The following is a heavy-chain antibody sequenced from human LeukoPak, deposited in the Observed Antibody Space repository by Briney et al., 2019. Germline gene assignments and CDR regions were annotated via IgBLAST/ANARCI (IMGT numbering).Heavy chain of an antibody. D-gene: IGHD3-10*01. Sequence: SETLSLTCTVSGGSISSSSYYWGWIRQPPGKGLEWIGSIYYSGSTYYNPSLKSRVTISVDTSKNQFSLKLSSVTAADAAVYYCARRVRVDPYYYYMDVWGKGTTVTVSS. V-gene: IGHV4-39*01. CDR2: IYYSGST. CDR3: ARRVRVDPYYYYMDV. J-gene: IGHJ6*03. CDR1: GGSISSSSYY.